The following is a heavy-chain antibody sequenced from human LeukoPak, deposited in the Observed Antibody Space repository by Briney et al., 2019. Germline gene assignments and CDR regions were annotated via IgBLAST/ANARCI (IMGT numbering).Heavy chain of an antibody. CDR2: IYHSGST. CDR3: ASKPFLSGSFDY. J-gene: IGHJ4*02. V-gene: IGHV4-38-2*01. CDR1: GYSISSGYY. Sequence: SETLSLTCAVSGYSISSGYYWGWIRQPPGKGLEWIGSIYHSGSTYYNPSLKSRVTISVDTSKNQFSLNLSSVTAADTAVYYCASKPFLSGSFDYWGQGTLGTVSS. D-gene: IGHD1-26*01.